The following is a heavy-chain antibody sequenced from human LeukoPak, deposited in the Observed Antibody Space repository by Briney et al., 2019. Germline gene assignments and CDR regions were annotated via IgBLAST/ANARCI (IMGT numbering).Heavy chain of an antibody. Sequence: PGGSLRLSCAASGFTFSDYYMSWIRQAPGKGLEWVSYISSSGSTIYYADSVKGRFTISRDNAKNSLYLQMNSLRAEDTAVYYCAREGGYSGCDPTEGTFDYWGQGTLVTVSS. V-gene: IGHV3-11*01. D-gene: IGHD5-12*01. CDR2: ISSSGSTI. CDR1: GFTFSDYY. CDR3: AREGGYSGCDPTEGTFDY. J-gene: IGHJ4*02.